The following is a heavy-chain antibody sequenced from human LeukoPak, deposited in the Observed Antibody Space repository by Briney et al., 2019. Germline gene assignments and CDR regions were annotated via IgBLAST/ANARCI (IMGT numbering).Heavy chain of an antibody. CDR1: GGSISSSSYY. J-gene: IGHJ3*02. D-gene: IGHD6-13*01. CDR3: ASSFPYSSSWYVAFDI. CDR2: IYYSGST. V-gene: IGHV4-39*07. Sequence: SETLSLTCTVSGGSISSSSYYWGWIRQPPGKGLEWIGSIYYSGSTYYNPSLKSRVTISVDTSKNQFSLKLSSVTAADTAVYYCASSFPYSSSWYVAFDIWGQGTMVTVSS.